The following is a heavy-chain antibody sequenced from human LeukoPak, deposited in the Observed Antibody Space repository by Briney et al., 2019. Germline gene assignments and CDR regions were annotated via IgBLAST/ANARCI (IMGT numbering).Heavy chain of an antibody. CDR2: ITASGGST. Sequence: HTGGSLRLSCEASGLAVSSHAMTWVRQAPGEWLEWVSGITASGGSTYHAESVKGRFTISRDNSKNKLYLQMNSLRAEATAVYYCATRPPSETYFGVLDFWGQGTLVTVSS. D-gene: IGHD1-26*01. CDR1: GLAVSSHA. V-gene: IGHV3-23*01. CDR3: ATRPPSETYFGVLDF. J-gene: IGHJ4*02.